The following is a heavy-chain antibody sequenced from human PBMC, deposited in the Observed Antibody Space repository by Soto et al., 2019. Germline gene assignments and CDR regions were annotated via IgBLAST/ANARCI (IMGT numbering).Heavy chain of an antibody. CDR2: INPSGGST. Sequence: ASVKVSCKASGYTFTSYYMHWVRQAPGQGLEWMGIINPSGGSTSYAQKFQGRVTMTRDTSTSTVYMELSSLRSEDTAVYYCARGGGYDIYYYYYYMDVWGKGTTVTVSS. D-gene: IGHD5-12*01. J-gene: IGHJ6*03. V-gene: IGHV1-46*03. CDR3: ARGGGYDIYYYYYYMDV. CDR1: GYTFTSYY.